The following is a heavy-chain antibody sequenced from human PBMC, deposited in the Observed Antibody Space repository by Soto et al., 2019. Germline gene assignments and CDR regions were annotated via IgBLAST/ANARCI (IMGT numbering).Heavy chain of an antibody. CDR2: ISAYNGNT. Sequence: GASVKVSCKASGYTFTSYGISWVRQAPGQGLEWMGWISAYNGNTNYAQKLQGRVTMTTDTSTSTAYMELRSLRSDDTPVYYCARDVLRYCSSTSCYWRDAFDIWVQGTMVNFS. CDR3: ARDVLRYCSSTSCYWRDAFDI. CDR1: GYTFTSYG. D-gene: IGHD2-2*01. V-gene: IGHV1-18*01. J-gene: IGHJ3*02.